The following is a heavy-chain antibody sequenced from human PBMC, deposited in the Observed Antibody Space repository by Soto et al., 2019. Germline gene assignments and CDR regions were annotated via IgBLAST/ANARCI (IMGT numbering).Heavy chain of an antibody. CDR3: ASSGAAVAGLNYFYRMDV. V-gene: IGHV1-69*13. J-gene: IGHJ6*02. CDR1: GGTFSSYA. Sequence: SSVKVSCKASGGTFSSYAISWVRQAPGQGLEWMGGIIPIFGTANYAQKFQGRVTITADESTSTAYMELSSLRSEDTAVYYCASSGAAVAGLNYFYRMDVWGHGTAVTVS. D-gene: IGHD6-19*01. CDR2: IIPIFGTA.